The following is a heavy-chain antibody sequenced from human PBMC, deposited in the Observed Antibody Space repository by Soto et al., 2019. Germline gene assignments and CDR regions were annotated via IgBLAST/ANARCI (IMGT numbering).Heavy chain of an antibody. D-gene: IGHD3-9*01. V-gene: IGHV3-48*02. CDR3: VRQYYDILTGYYRWFDP. Sequence: VQLMESGGGLVQPGGALRLSCAASGFSFSSYSMNWVRQAPGKGLEWISYISSSSSTIYYADSVKGRFTISRDNAKKSVYLQMNSLRDEDTAVYYCVRQYYDILTGYYRWFDPWGQGTLVSVSS. J-gene: IGHJ5*02. CDR2: ISSSSSTI. CDR1: GFSFSSYS.